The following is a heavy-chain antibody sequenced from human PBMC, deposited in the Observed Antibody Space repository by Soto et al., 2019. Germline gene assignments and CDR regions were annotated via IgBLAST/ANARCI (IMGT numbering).Heavy chain of an antibody. D-gene: IGHD3-10*01. CDR3: ARPEHYYDFDY. Sequence: QLQLQESGPGLVKPSVTLSLTCTVSGGSVSSRASYWGWIRQPPGKGLEWIGTIYYDGNTYYNPSLKSRVTISIDASKNQFSLMVTSVAAADTAVYYCARPEHYYDFDYWGRGTLVTVSS. CDR1: GGSVSSRASY. V-gene: IGHV4-39*01. J-gene: IGHJ4*02. CDR2: IYYDGNT.